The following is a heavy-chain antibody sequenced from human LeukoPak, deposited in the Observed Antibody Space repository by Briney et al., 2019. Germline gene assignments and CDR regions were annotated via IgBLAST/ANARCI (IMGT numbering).Heavy chain of an antibody. CDR1: GFTFSSYG. Sequence: GGSLRLSCAASGFTFSSYGMHWVRQAPGKGLEWVAVIWYDGSNKYYADSVKGRFTISRDNSKNTLYLQMNSLRAEDTAVYYCAAAAAGRDYFDYWGQGTLVTVSS. D-gene: IGHD6-13*01. CDR3: AAAAAGRDYFDY. J-gene: IGHJ4*02. V-gene: IGHV3-33*01. CDR2: IWYDGSNK.